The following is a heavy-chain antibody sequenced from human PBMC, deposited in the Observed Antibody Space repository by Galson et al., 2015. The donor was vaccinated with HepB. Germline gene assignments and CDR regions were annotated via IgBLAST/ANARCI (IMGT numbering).Heavy chain of an antibody. CDR3: ARDHARGRYYYMDV. Sequence: SVKVSCKASGYTITGYYMHWVRQAPGQGLEWMGRINPNSGGTNYAQKFQGRVTMTRDTSISTAYMELSRLRSDDTAVYYCARDHARGRYYYMDVWGKGTTVTVSS. V-gene: IGHV1-2*06. J-gene: IGHJ6*03. CDR2: INPNSGGT. CDR1: GYTITGYY.